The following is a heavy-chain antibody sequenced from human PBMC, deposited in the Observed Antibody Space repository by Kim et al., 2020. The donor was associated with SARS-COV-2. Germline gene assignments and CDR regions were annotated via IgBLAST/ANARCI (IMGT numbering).Heavy chain of an antibody. CDR3: ARDPLTYSSSWLGSNWFDP. CDR2: INTNTGNP. J-gene: IGHJ5*02. CDR1: GYTFTSYA. V-gene: IGHV7-4-1*02. D-gene: IGHD6-13*01. Sequence: ASVKVSCKASGYTFTSYAMNWVRQAPGQGLEWMGWINTNTGNPTYAQGFTGRFVFSLDTSVSTAYLQISSLKAEDTAVYYCARDPLTYSSSWLGSNWFDPWGQGTLVTVSS.